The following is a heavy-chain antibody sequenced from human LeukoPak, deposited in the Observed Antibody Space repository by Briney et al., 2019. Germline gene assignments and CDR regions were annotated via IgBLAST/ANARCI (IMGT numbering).Heavy chain of an antibody. CDR2: INPNSGGT. V-gene: IGHV1-2*02. J-gene: IGHJ4*02. D-gene: IGHD2-15*01. Sequence: ASVKVSCKASGYTFTGYYMHWVRQAPGQGLEWMGWINPNSGGTNYAQKFQGRVTMTRDTSISTAYMELSRLRSDDTAVYYCAREGLYCSGGSCFDYWGQGTLVTVSS. CDR1: GYTFTGYY. CDR3: AREGLYCSGGSCFDY.